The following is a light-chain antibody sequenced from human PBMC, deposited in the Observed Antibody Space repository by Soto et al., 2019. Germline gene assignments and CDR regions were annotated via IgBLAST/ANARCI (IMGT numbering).Light chain of an antibody. Sequence: IQMTPSPSTLSGSVGDRVTITCRASQGISNELGWYQQRPGKAPKVLIYGASNLQSGVPSRFSGSASGTDFTLTIRSLQPEDFAREYGPPDLTHAWTFPQGTKVDIK. CDR2: GAS. J-gene: IGKJ1*01. CDR3: PPDLTHAWT. CDR1: QGISNE. V-gene: IGKV1-6*01.